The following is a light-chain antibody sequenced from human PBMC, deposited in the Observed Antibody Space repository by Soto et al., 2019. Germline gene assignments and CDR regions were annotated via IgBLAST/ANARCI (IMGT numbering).Light chain of an antibody. CDR1: SGDIGSYNR. J-gene: IGLJ1*01. CDR2: EVT. Sequence: QSALTQPASVSGSTGQSITISCTGTSGDIGSYNRVSWYQQHPGKAPKLIIYEVTDRPSGVSNRFSGSKSGNTASLTISGLQAEDEAEYYCSSYTNINTRACVFGTGTTVTAL. CDR3: SSYTNINTRACV. V-gene: IGLV2-14*01.